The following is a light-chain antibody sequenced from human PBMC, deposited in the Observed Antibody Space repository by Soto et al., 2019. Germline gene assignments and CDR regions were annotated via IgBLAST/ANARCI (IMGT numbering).Light chain of an antibody. CDR1: SSDVGGYNC. CDR3: SSYTSSSTLV. Sequence: QSVLTPPASVSGSPGQSITISCTGTSSDVGGYNCVSWYQQHPGKAPKLMICDVSNRPSGVSSRFSGSKSGNTASLTISGLQAEDEADYYCSSYTSSSTLVFGTGTKVTVL. J-gene: IGLJ1*01. V-gene: IGLV2-14*01. CDR2: DVS.